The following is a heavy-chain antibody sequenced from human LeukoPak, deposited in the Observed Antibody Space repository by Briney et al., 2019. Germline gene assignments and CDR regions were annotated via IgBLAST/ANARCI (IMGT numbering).Heavy chain of an antibody. CDR1: GGSFSGYY. J-gene: IGHJ5*02. Sequence: SETLSLTCAVYGGSFSGYYWSWIRQPPGKGLEWIGEINHSGSTNYNPSLKSRVTISVDTSKNQFSLKLSSVTAADTAVYYCARGPTVAIEEGFDPWGQGTLVTVSS. CDR2: INHSGST. V-gene: IGHV4-34*01. CDR3: ARGPTVAIEEGFDP. D-gene: IGHD5-12*01.